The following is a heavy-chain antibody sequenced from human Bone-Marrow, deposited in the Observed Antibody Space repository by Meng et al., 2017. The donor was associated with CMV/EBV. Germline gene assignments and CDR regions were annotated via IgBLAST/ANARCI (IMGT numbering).Heavy chain of an antibody. CDR3: AKVASSGWYDYYFDY. V-gene: IGHV3-30*02. CDR2: IRYDGSNK. D-gene: IGHD6-19*01. CDR1: GFSFSNYW. Sequence: GGSLRLSCEASGFSFSNYWMSWVRQAPGKGLEWVAFIRYDGSNKYYADSVKGRFTISRDNSKNTLYLQMNSLRAEDTAVYYCAKVASSGWYDYYFDYWGQGTLVTVSS. J-gene: IGHJ4*02.